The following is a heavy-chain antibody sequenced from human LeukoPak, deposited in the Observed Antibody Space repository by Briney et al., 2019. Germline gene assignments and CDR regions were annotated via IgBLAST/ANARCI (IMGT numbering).Heavy chain of an antibody. J-gene: IGHJ4*02. V-gene: IGHV3-30*02. CDR1: GFTFSSYG. Sequence: GGSLRLSCAASGFTFSSYGMHWVRQAPGQGLEWVAFIRYDGSNKYYADSVKGRFTISRDNSKNTLYLQMNSLRAEDTAVYYCAKDRGLYSSSLYFDYWGQGTLVTVSS. CDR3: AKDRGLYSSSLYFDY. D-gene: IGHD6-13*01. CDR2: IRYDGSNK.